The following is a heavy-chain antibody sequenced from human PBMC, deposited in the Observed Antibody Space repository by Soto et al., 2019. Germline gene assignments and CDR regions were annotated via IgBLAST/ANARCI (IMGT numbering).Heavy chain of an antibody. D-gene: IGHD6-13*01. CDR3: ARSIAAPVDFAY. CDR2: ISAYNGNT. Sequence: GASVKVSCKASGYTFTSYGISWVRQAPGQGLEWMGWISAYNGNTNYAQKLLGRVTMTTDTSTSTAYMDLRSLRSDDTAVYYCARSIAAPVDFAYWGQGTLVTVSS. J-gene: IGHJ4*02. CDR1: GYTFTSYG. V-gene: IGHV1-18*01.